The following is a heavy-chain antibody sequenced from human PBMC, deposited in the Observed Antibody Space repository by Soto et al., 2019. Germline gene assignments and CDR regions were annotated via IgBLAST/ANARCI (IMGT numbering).Heavy chain of an antibody. V-gene: IGHV1-2*04. CDR2: INPNSGGT. J-gene: IGHJ4*02. Sequence: KSSGYSFPGYYMHSVRQAPGQGLEWMGWINPNSGGTNYAQKFQGWVTMTSYTSISPSYMELSSLRSDDTAVYYCARASSSGWYVYWGQGTLVTVSS. CDR3: ARASSSGWYVY. D-gene: IGHD6-19*01. CDR1: GYSFPGYY.